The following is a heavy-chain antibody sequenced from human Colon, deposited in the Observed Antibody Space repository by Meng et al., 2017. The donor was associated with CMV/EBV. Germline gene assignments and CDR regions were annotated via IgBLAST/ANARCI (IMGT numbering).Heavy chain of an antibody. J-gene: IGHJ4*02. Sequence: CQAPGDTFRTYSISWVRQAPGQGLEWVGGIIPIFGTPNYAQEFQGRVTITTDESTTTVYMELSSLKYDDTAVYYCARGQSYYEYYFDSWGQGTLVTVSS. CDR3: ARGQSYYEYYFDS. D-gene: IGHD3-22*01. V-gene: IGHV1-69*05. CDR2: IIPIFGTP. CDR1: GDTFRTYS.